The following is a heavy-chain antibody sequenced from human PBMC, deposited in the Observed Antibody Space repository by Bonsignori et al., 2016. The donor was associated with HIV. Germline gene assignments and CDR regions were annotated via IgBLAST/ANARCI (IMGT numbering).Heavy chain of an antibody. V-gene: IGHV3-23*03. D-gene: IGHD1-26*01. CDR3: AKDGVGATPDGY. CDR2: IYSGGSST. J-gene: IGHJ4*02. Sequence: WIRQPPGKGLEWVSVIYSGGSSTYYADSVRGRFTISRDNSKNTLYLQMNSLRAEDTAVYYCAKDGVGATPDGYWGQGTLVTVSS.